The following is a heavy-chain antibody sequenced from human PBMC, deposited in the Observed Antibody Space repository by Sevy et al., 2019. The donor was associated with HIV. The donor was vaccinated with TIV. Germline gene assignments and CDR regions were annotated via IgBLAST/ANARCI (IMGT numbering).Heavy chain of an antibody. Sequence: GGSLRLSCAASGLTLSYAWMNWVRQALGKGLEWVGHIKSESDGGTTDFATPVKGRFIISRDDSKNTLYLQMNSLKTGDTALYYCTARNFDFWGRGTLVTVSS. V-gene: IGHV3-15*07. CDR2: IKSESDGGTT. CDR1: GLTLSYAW. J-gene: IGHJ4*02. CDR3: TARNFDF.